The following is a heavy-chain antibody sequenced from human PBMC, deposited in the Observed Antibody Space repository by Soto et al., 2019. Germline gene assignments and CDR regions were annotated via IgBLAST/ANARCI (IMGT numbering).Heavy chain of an antibody. V-gene: IGHV3-9*01. CDR2: ISWSSGSI. CDR1: GFTFDDYA. D-gene: IGHD5-18*01. Sequence: SGGSLRLSCAASGFTFDDYAMHWVRQAPGKGLKWVSGISWSSGSIGYADSVKGRFTISRDNAKNSLYLQMNSLRAEDTAVYYCATLNSFGSDYWGRGTLVTVSS. J-gene: IGHJ4*02. CDR3: ATLNSFGSDY.